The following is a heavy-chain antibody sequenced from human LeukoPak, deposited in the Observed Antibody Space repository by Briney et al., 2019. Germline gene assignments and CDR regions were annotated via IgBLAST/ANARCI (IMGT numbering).Heavy chain of an antibody. Sequence: SETLSLTCTVSGGSISTYYWSWIRQPPGKGLEWIGYIYYTGSTNYNPSLKSRVTISVDTSKNQFSLKLSSVTAADTAVYYCARDRALSRDGYNYHSVGSFFDYWGQGTLVTVSS. CDR3: ARDRALSRDGYNYHSVGSFFDY. V-gene: IGHV4-59*01. CDR1: GGSISTYY. J-gene: IGHJ4*02. CDR2: IYYTGST. D-gene: IGHD5-24*01.